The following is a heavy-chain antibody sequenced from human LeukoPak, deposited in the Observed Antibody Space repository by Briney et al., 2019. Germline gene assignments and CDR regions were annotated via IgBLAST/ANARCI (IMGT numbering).Heavy chain of an antibody. V-gene: IGHV4-59*01. CDR1: GGSLRSYY. J-gene: IGHJ4*02. Sequence: PSETLALTCTVSGGSLRSYYWSWIRQPPGKGLEWIGYIYYSGSTNYNPSLKSRVTISVDTSKNQFSLKLSSVTAADTVLYYCARGYTGYDSFDYWGQGTLVTVSS. CDR2: IYYSGST. CDR3: ARGYTGYDSFDY. D-gene: IGHD5-12*01.